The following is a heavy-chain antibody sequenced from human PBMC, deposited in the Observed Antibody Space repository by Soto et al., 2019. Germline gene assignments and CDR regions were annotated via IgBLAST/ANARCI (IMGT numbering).Heavy chain of an antibody. J-gene: IGHJ4*02. CDR1: GGSISSGCYY. Sequence: PSETLSLTCAVSGGSISSGCYYWRWIRQQPGKGLEWIGYIYYSGSTNYHPSLKSRVTISVDTSKNQFSLKLSSVTAADTAVYYCARGSTGYSTRWYRYWGQGTLVTVSS. D-gene: IGHD6-13*01. CDR2: IYYSGST. V-gene: IGHV4-61*01. CDR3: ARGSTGYSTRWYRY.